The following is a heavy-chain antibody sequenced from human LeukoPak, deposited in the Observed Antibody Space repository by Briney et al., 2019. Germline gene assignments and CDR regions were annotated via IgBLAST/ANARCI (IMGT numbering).Heavy chain of an antibody. CDR3: AGAGLVGATTSYYYYGMDV. Sequence: PGGSLRLSCAASGFTVSSNYMSWVRQAPGKGLEWVSVIYSGGSTYYADSVKGRFTISRHNSKNTLYLQMNSLRAEDTAVYYCAGAGLVGATTSYYYYGMDVWGQGTTVTVSS. J-gene: IGHJ6*02. D-gene: IGHD1-26*01. CDR2: IYSGGST. V-gene: IGHV3-53*04. CDR1: GFTVSSNY.